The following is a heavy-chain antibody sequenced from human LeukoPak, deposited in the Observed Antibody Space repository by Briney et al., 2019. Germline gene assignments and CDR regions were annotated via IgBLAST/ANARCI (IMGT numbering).Heavy chain of an antibody. Sequence: SETLSLTCTVSGDSISNSRYYWDWIRQPPGKGLEWIGNIYYSGSTYYNPSLKSRVTISADTSKNKFSLKLSSVTAADTAMYYCARAGGVDTAMDANFDYWGQGTLVTVSS. CDR3: ARAGGVDTAMDANFDY. D-gene: IGHD5-18*01. CDR1: GDSISNSRYY. V-gene: IGHV4-39*07. J-gene: IGHJ4*02. CDR2: IYYSGST.